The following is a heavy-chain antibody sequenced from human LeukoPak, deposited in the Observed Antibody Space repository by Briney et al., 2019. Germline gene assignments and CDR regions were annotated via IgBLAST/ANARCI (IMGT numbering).Heavy chain of an antibody. D-gene: IGHD6-13*01. CDR3: AKEGSSWYY. CDR2: IWYDGSNK. J-gene: IGHJ4*02. V-gene: IGHV3-33*06. CDR1: GFTFSSYG. Sequence: PGRSLRLSRAASGFTFSSYGMHWVRQAPGKGLEWVAVIWYDGSNKYYADSVKGRFTISRDNSKNTLYLQMNSLRAEDTAVYYCAKEGSSWYYWGQGTLVTVSS.